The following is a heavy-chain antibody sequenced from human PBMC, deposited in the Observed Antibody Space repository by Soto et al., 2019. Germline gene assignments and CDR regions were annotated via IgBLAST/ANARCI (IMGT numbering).Heavy chain of an antibody. J-gene: IGHJ1*01. CDR3: ARDMVRGLYPEYYQH. V-gene: IGHV3-66*01. CDR1: GFTVSSNY. CDR2: IYAGGST. Sequence: GGSLRLSCAASGFTVSSNYMSWVRQAPGKGLEWVSVIYAGGSTYYADSVKGRFTISRDNSKNTLYLQMNSLRAEDTAVYYCARDMVRGLYPEYYQHWGQGTLVTVSS. D-gene: IGHD3-10*01.